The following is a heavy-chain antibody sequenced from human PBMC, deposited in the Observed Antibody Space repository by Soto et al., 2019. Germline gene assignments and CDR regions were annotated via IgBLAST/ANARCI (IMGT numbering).Heavy chain of an antibody. V-gene: IGHV3-23*01. CDR2: ISGSVGDT. Sequence: EVHLLESGGGLVQPGGSLRLSCSASGFTFTSYAMSWVRQAPGKGLEWVSGISGSVGDTKSADSVKGRFTISRDNFKNMLYLQMNSLRAEDTAVYYCAKHDFWTLYNTGLDSWGQGTLVTVSS. D-gene: IGHD3-3*01. CDR3: AKHDFWTLYNTGLDS. CDR1: GFTFTSYA. J-gene: IGHJ4*02.